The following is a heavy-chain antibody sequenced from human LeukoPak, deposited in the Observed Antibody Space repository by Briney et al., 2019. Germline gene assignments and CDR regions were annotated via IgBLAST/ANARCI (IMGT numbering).Heavy chain of an antibody. D-gene: IGHD3-22*01. Sequence: GGSLRLSCSASGFTFSSYAMYWVRQAPGKGLEYVSGISSNGGSTYHADSVKGRFTISRDNSKNTLYLQMSSLRAEDTAVYYCVNRGGLLLYFIYWGQGTLVTVSS. J-gene: IGHJ4*02. V-gene: IGHV3-64D*06. CDR2: ISSNGGST. CDR1: GFTFSSYA. CDR3: VNRGGLLLYFIY.